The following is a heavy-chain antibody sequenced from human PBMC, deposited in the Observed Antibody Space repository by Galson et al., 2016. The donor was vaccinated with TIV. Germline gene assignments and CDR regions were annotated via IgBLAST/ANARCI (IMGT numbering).Heavy chain of an antibody. Sequence: CAISGDSVSSTSAAWNWIRHSPSRGLEWLGRTYYRSTWYNDYAASLKRRITINPDTSKNQFSLQLTSVTPEDAAVYYCARGAPSVFGVIMTLDYWGQGTLVTVSS. CDR3: ARGAPSVFGVIMTLDY. D-gene: IGHD3-3*01. CDR2: TYYRSTWYN. CDR1: GDSVSSTSAA. V-gene: IGHV6-1*01. J-gene: IGHJ4*02.